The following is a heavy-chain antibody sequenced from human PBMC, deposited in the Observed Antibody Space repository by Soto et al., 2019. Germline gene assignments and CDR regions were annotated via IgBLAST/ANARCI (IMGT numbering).Heavy chain of an antibody. V-gene: IGHV1-69*02. CDR3: ARGDILTGSKYYYYGMDV. Sequence: SVKVSCKASGGTFSSYTISWVRQAPGQGLEWMGRIIPILGIANYAQKFQGRVTITADKSTSTAYMELSSLRSEDTAVYYCARGDILTGSKYYYYGMDVWGQGTTVTVSS. CDR2: IIPILGIA. D-gene: IGHD3-9*01. CDR1: GGTFSSYT. J-gene: IGHJ6*02.